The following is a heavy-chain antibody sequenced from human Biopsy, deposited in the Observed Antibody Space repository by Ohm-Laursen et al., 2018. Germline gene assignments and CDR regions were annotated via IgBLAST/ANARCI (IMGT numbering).Heavy chain of an antibody. Sequence: SLRLSCTASGFSFRNYAMSWIRQAPGKGLEWVGRIKSKFDGETTDYAAPVKGRFIISRDDSKSTLFLQMNSLKVEDTGVYFCSTGGGDFYYNGMDVWGQGTTVTVSS. CDR1: GFSFRNYA. V-gene: IGHV3-15*01. CDR3: STGGGDFYYNGMDV. CDR2: IKSKFDGETT. J-gene: IGHJ6*02. D-gene: IGHD3-16*01.